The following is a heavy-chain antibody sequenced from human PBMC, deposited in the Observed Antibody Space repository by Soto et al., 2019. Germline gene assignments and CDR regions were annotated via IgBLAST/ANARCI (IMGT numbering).Heavy chain of an antibody. D-gene: IGHD3-10*01. CDR1: GGSISSGGYY. CDR2: IYYSVST. V-gene: IGHV4-31*03. CDR3: ARDRGSGSYLAFDI. Sequence: QVQLQESGPGLVKPSQTLSLTCTVSGGSISSGGYYWSWIRQHPGKGLAWIGYIYYSVSTYYNPSLKSRVTRSVDTSKNQFSLKLSSVTAADTAVYYCARDRGSGSYLAFDIWGQGTMVTVSS. J-gene: IGHJ3*02.